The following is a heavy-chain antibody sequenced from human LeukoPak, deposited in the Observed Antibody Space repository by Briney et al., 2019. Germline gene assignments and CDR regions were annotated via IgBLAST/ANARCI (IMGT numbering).Heavy chain of an antibody. CDR2: ISGSGIST. CDR1: GGSISSYY. CDR3: ASAKNGDYVYNWFDP. D-gene: IGHD4-17*01. Sequence: ETLSLTCTVSGGSISSYYWSWVRQAPGKGLEWVSAISGSGISTYYADSVKGRFTISRDNSKNTLYLQMNSLRAEDAAVYYCASAKNGDYVYNWFDPWGQGTLVTVSS. J-gene: IGHJ5*02. V-gene: IGHV3-23*01.